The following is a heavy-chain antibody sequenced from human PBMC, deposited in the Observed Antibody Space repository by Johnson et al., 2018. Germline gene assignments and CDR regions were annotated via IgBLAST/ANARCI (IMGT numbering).Heavy chain of an antibody. D-gene: IGHD2/OR15-2a*01. CDR1: GGTSSNYA. CDR2: IIFIFDIT. J-gene: IGHJ3*02. CDR3: ARDEYGMRDGCLYGACDI. Sequence: QVQLVESGAEVKKPGSSVKVSCKASGGTSSNYAISWVRQAPGQGLEWMGGIIFIFDITYYAENFRDRLKITADESTNTVYMELRGLGYEDTAVYFCARDEYGMRDGCLYGACDIWGQGTMVTVSS. V-gene: IGHV1-69*01.